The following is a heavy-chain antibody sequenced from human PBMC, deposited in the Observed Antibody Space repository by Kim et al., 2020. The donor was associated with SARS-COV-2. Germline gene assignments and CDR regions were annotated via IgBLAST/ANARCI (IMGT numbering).Heavy chain of an antibody. J-gene: IGHJ6*02. CDR3: ARADYGSGSYYNVYYYGMDV. V-gene: IGHV3-21*01. CDR1: GFTFSSYS. CDR2: ISSSSSYI. D-gene: IGHD3-10*01. Sequence: GGSLRLSCAASGFTFSSYSMNWVRQAPGKGLEWVSSISSSSSYIYYADSVKGRFTISRDNAKNSLYLQMNSLRAEDTALYYCARADYGSGSYYNVYYYGMDVWRQGTTVTVSS.